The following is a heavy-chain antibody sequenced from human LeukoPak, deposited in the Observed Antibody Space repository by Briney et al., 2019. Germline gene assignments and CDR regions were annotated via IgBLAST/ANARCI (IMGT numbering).Heavy chain of an antibody. Sequence: NPSGTLSLTCAVSGGSITSTNWWSWVRQPPGKGREWIGEIYHTGSTDYNPSLKSRVTMSVDKSKNQFSLKLISVTAADTAVYYCARGGWYPESFQHWGQGALVTVSS. D-gene: IGHD6-19*01. CDR3: ARGGWYPESFQH. CDR2: IYHTGST. V-gene: IGHV4-4*02. J-gene: IGHJ1*01. CDR1: GGSITSTNW.